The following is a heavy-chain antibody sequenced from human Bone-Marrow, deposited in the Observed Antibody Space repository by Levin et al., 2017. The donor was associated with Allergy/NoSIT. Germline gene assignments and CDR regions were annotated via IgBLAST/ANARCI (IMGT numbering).Heavy chain of an antibody. V-gene: IGHV4-39*07. Sequence: TPSETLSLTCAVSGDSITSSSYYWGWIRLSPGKGLEWIGSIDYTGAVYYHPSLQSRVSISRDTSKNQFSLQLTSVTAADTALYYCARINDFWSGYGKIDYWGQGTLVTV. CDR1: GDSITSSSYY. CDR2: IDYTGAV. CDR3: ARINDFWSGYGKIDY. J-gene: IGHJ4*02. D-gene: IGHD3-3*01.